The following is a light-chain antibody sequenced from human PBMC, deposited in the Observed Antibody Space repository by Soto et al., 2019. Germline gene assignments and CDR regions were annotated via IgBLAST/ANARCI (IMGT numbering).Light chain of an antibody. Sequence: EIVLTQSPGTLSLSPGERATLSCRASQSVSSSYLAWYQQKPGQAPRLLIYGASSRATGIPDRFSGSGSGTDFTLTISSLEPGDFAVYYCQQRSKWPFTFGPGTKVDI. CDR1: QSVSSSY. CDR3: QQRSKWPFT. V-gene: IGKV3D-20*02. J-gene: IGKJ3*01. CDR2: GAS.